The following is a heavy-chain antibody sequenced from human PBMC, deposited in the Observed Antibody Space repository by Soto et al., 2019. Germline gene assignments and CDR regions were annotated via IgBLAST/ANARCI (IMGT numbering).Heavy chain of an antibody. Sequence: QLQLQESGPGLVKPLETLSLTCTVSGGSISSSSYYWGWIRQPPGKGLEWIGSIYYSGSTYYNPSLKSRVTISVDTSKNQFSLKLSSVTAADTAVYYCARHSFGSSGWYRPGTLDYWGQGTLVTVSS. CDR3: ARHSFGSSGWYRPGTLDY. J-gene: IGHJ4*02. D-gene: IGHD6-19*01. CDR1: GGSISSSSYY. CDR2: IYYSGST. V-gene: IGHV4-39*01.